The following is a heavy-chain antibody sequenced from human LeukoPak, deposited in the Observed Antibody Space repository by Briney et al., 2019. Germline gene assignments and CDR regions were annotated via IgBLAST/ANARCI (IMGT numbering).Heavy chain of an antibody. V-gene: IGHV3-53*01. CDR3: ARPRGSSGYLDASDI. CDR1: GFTVSSSY. CDR2: IYSGGST. Sequence: PGGSLRLSCAASGFTVSSSYMSWVRQAPGKGLEWVSVIYSGGSTYYADSVKGRFTISRDNSKNTLYLQMNSLRAEDTAVYYCARPRGSSGYLDASDIWGQGTMVTVSS. J-gene: IGHJ3*02. D-gene: IGHD3-22*01.